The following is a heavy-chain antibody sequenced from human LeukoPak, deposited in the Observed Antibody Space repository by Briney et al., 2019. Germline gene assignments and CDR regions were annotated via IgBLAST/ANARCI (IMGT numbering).Heavy chain of an antibody. V-gene: IGHV3-33*01. CDR3: ARDRKDYCSSTSCYIVYYYYYYMDV. CDR2: IWYDGSNK. D-gene: IGHD2-2*01. J-gene: IGHJ6*03. Sequence: PGGSLRLSCAASGFTFSSYGMHWVRQAPGKGLEWVAVIWYDGSNKYYADSVKGRFTISRDNSKNTLYLQMNSLRAEDTAVYYCARDRKDYCSSTSCYIVYYYYYYMDVWGKGTTVAVSS. CDR1: GFTFSSYG.